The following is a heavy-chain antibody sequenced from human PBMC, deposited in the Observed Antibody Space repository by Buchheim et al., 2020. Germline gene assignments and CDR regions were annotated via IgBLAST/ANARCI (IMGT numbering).Heavy chain of an antibody. D-gene: IGHD5-18*01. Sequence: EVQLVESGGGLVQPGGSLRLSCAASGFTFSSYWMHWVRQAPGKGLVWVSRINSDGSRTSYADSVKGRFTISRDNAKNTLYLQMNSLRAEDTAVYYCARGEHGYSYGDATELDYWGQGTL. J-gene: IGHJ4*02. CDR2: INSDGSRT. CDR3: ARGEHGYSYGDATELDY. CDR1: GFTFSSYW. V-gene: IGHV3-74*01.